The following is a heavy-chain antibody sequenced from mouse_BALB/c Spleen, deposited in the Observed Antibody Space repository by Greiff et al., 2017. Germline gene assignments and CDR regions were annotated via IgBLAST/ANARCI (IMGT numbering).Heavy chain of an antibody. CDR3: ANIGTYFDV. CDR1: GYSITSDYA. D-gene: IGHD3-1*01. V-gene: IGHV3-2*02. CDR2: ISYSGST. Sequence: DVKLQESGPGLVKPSQSLSLTCTVTGYSITSDYAWNWIRQFPGNKLEWMGYISYSGSTSYNPSLKSRISITRDTSKNQFFLQLNSVTTEDTATYYCANIGTYFDVWGAGTTVTVSS. J-gene: IGHJ1*01.